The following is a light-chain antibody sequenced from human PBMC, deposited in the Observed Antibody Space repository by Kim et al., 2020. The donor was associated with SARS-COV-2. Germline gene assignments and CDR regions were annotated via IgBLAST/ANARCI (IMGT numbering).Light chain of an antibody. V-gene: IGKV1-6*01. CDR2: AAS. CDR3: LHDYNLEYS. Sequence: IHLTQSPSSLAASVGDTVTMSCRASQDISSDLSWYQQKVGKAPKLLMFAASSLQSGVSSRFSGSGFGTEFTLSISGLQPEDFATYYCLHDYNLEYSFGPGTKVDIK. J-gene: IGKJ2*03. CDR1: QDISSD.